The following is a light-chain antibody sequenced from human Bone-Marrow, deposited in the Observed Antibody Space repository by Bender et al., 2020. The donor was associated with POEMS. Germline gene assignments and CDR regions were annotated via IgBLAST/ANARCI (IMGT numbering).Light chain of an antibody. V-gene: IGLV2-14*03. CDR1: SSDVGRYKY. CDR3: QVWDSDSDHLV. CDR2: DVS. Sequence: QSALTQPASVSGSPGQSIAISCTGTSSDVGRYKYVSWYQQHPGKAPKLIIYDVSNRPSGVSDRFSGSNSGNTATLTISRVEVGDEADFYCQVWDSDSDHLVFGGGTKLTVL. J-gene: IGLJ2*01.